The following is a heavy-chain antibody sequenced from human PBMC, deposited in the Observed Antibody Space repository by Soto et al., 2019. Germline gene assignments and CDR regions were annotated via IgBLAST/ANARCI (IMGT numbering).Heavy chain of an antibody. D-gene: IGHD2-8*02. J-gene: IGHJ4*02. Sequence: QVQLQQWGAGLLKPSETLSLTCAVYGGSFSGYYWTWIRQPPGTGLEWTGEMNHSGSTNYNPSLNSRVTISVDTSKNQFSLKLTSGTAGDAAVYYCARDKNTGLLDYWGQGTLVTVSS. CDR2: MNHSGST. CDR1: GGSFSGYY. V-gene: IGHV4-34*01. CDR3: ARDKNTGLLDY.